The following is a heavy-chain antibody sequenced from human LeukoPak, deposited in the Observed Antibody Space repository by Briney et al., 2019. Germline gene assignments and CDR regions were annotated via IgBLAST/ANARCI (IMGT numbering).Heavy chain of an antibody. CDR1: GFTVSNNY. V-gene: IGHV3-53*04. CDR3: AKDGGYCGGDCFSTILDY. Sequence: GGSLRLSCSASGFTVSNNYMSWVRQAPGKGLEWVSIIYSGGGTNYADSVKGRFTISRNNSKNTLYLQMNSLRAEDTAVYYCAKDGGYCGGDCFSTILDYWGQGTLVTVSS. D-gene: IGHD2-21*02. J-gene: IGHJ4*02. CDR2: IYSGGGT.